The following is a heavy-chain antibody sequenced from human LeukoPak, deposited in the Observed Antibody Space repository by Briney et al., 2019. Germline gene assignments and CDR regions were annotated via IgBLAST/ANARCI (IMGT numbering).Heavy chain of an antibody. J-gene: IGHJ4*02. D-gene: IGHD1-26*01. Sequence: SETLSLTCTVSGASISSSNYYWGWIRQPPGKGLEWIASIYYSGSTSYNPSLKSRVTISVDTSKNQFSLKVSSVTAADTAVYYCARPHIGGSDLTDFDCGGQETLVTVSS. V-gene: IGHV4-39*01. CDR3: ARPHIGGSDLTDFDC. CDR2: IYYSGST. CDR1: GASISSSNYY.